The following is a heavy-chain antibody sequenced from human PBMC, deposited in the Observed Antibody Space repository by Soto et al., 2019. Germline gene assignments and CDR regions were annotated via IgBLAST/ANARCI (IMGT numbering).Heavy chain of an antibody. CDR2: TYYRSKWYY. CDR3: ARGEQYSGRIFDY. CDR1: GDSVSSNSAG. Sequence: SQTLSLTCAITGDSVSSNSAGWSWVRQSPSRGLEWLGRTYYRSKWYYVYAVSVRGRITINPDTSKNQYSLQLNSVTPEDTAVYFCARGEQYSGRIFDYWGQGTLVTVS. D-gene: IGHD1-26*01. J-gene: IGHJ4*01. V-gene: IGHV6-1*01.